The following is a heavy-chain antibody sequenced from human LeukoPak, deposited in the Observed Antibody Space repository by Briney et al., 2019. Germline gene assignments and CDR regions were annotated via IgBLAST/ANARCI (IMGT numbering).Heavy chain of an antibody. Sequence: ASVKVSCKASGYTFTGYYMHWVRQAPGQGLEWMGWMNPNSGNTGYAQKFQGRVTITRNTSISTAYMELSSLRSEDTAVYYCARVRGYSGYDYWGQGTLVTVSS. V-gene: IGHV1-8*03. J-gene: IGHJ4*02. D-gene: IGHD5-12*01. CDR1: GYTFTGYY. CDR3: ARVRGYSGYDY. CDR2: MNPNSGNT.